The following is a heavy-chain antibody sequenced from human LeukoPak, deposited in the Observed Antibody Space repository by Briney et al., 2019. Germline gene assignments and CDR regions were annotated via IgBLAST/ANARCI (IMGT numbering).Heavy chain of an antibody. CDR2: VSWDGAKT. J-gene: IGHJ4*02. D-gene: IGHD2-21*02. CDR3: AKDFNCAGDCHVLEK. Sequence: GGSLILSCATSGFTFDDYTMHWVRQAPGKGLEWVSLVSWDGAKTYYADFVKGRFTISRDNRKNSLYLQMNSLTTEDSGLYYCAKDFNCAGDCHVLEKWGQGTLVTVSS. CDR1: GFTFDDYT. V-gene: IGHV3-43*01.